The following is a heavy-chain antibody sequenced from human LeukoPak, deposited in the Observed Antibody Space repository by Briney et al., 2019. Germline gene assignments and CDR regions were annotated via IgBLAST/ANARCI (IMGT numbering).Heavy chain of an antibody. Sequence: GESLKISCKGSGYSFTSYWIGWVRQMPGKGLEWIGMIYPGDFDTRYSPSFEGQVTISADKSISTAYLQWSSLKASDTAMYYCSRLGYCTNGICYSLPYWGQGTLVTVSS. J-gene: IGHJ4*02. CDR3: SRLGYCTNGICYSLPY. CDR1: GYSFTSYW. CDR2: IYPGDFDT. V-gene: IGHV5-51*01. D-gene: IGHD2-8*01.